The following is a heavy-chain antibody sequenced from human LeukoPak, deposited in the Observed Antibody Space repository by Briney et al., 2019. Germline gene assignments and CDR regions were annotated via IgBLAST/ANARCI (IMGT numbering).Heavy chain of an antibody. Sequence: GGSLRLSCAVSGITLSNYGMSWVRQAPGKGLEWVAGISGSGGTTNYADSVKGRFTISRDNPKNTLFLHMNSLRAEDTAVYFCAKRGVVIRVILVGFHKEAYYFDSWGQGALVTVST. V-gene: IGHV3-23*01. D-gene: IGHD3-22*01. CDR3: AKRGVVIRVILVGFHKEAYYFDS. J-gene: IGHJ4*02. CDR1: GITLSNYG. CDR2: ISGSGGTT.